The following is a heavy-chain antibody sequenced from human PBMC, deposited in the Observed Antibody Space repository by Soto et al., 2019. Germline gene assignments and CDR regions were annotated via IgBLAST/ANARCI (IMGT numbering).Heavy chain of an antibody. Sequence: EVQLVESGGGLVQPGRSLRLSCEASGFTFDDYAMHWVRQAPGKGLEWVSGISWNSGGIAYADSVKGRFTISRDNAKNSMYLQMNILRTEDTSLYYSAKDLAVGVVIVYIFDYWGQGTLVTVSS. CDR1: GFTFDDYA. J-gene: IGHJ4*02. V-gene: IGHV3-9*01. CDR2: ISWNSGGI. CDR3: AKDLAVGVVIVYIFDY. D-gene: IGHD3-16*02.